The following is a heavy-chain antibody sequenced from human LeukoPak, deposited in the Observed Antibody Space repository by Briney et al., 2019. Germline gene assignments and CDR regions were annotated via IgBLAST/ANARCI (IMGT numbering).Heavy chain of an antibody. V-gene: IGHV3-11*06. J-gene: IGHJ4*02. Sequence: PGGSLRLSCAASGFTFSDYYMSWIRQAPGKGLEWVSYISSSSSYIYYADSVKGRFTISRDNAKNSLYLQMNSLRAEDTAVYYCARLDHHYYDSIADYWGQGTLVTVSS. CDR1: GFTFSDYY. CDR2: ISSSSSYI. CDR3: ARLDHHYYDSIADY. D-gene: IGHD3-22*01.